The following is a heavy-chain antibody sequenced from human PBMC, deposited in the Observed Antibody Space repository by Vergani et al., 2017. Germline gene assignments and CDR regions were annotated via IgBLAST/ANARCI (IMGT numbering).Heavy chain of an antibody. D-gene: IGHD6-13*01. CDR3: ATAAPLYSSSWYSYYFDY. Sequence: QVQLVQSGAEVKKPGASVKVSCKASGGTFSSYAISWVRQAPGQGLEWMGRIIPILGIANYAQKFQGRVTITADNATSTAYMELRSLRSEDTAVYYCATAAPLYSSSWYSYYFDYWGQGTLVTVSS. CDR1: GGTFSSYA. J-gene: IGHJ4*02. CDR2: IIPILGIA. V-gene: IGHV1-69*04.